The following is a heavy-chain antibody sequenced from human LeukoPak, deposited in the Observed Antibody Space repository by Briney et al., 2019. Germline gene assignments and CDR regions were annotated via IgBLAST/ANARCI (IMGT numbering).Heavy chain of an antibody. Sequence: SETLSLTCTVSGGSISSDNYYWSWIRQPPGKGLEWIGYIFYSGSTYYNPSLKSRVTISVDTSKNQFSLKLSSVTAADTAVYYCARDKVAARGDIDIWGQGTMVTVSS. V-gene: IGHV4-30-4*08. CDR1: GGSISSDNYY. J-gene: IGHJ3*02. CDR3: ARDKVAARGDIDI. D-gene: IGHD6-6*01. CDR2: IFYSGST.